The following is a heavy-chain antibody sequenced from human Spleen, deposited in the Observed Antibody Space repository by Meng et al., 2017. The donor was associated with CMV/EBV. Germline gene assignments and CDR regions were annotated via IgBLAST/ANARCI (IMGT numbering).Heavy chain of an antibody. CDR3: ARRGNYYYYYGMDV. J-gene: IGHJ6*02. Sequence: GSLRLSCSVSGASISGHYYWGWIRQSPLKGLEWIGSMYHSGKTYYNPSLNSRVTISVDTSKNQFSLKLSSVTAADTAVYYCARRGNYYYYYGMDVWGQGTTVTVSS. V-gene: IGHV4-39*01. CDR1: GASISGHYY. CDR2: MYHSGKT.